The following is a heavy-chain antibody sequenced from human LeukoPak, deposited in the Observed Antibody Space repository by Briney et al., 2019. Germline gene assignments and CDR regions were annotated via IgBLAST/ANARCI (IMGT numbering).Heavy chain of an antibody. V-gene: IGHV4-59*01. CDR3: ARGMYDLQLGAWFDP. D-gene: IGHD3-3*01. Sequence: SETLSLPCTVSGGSISSDYWSWIRQPPGKGLEYIGFIYSSGTSNYNPSLKSRVTMSVDTSKIQLSLELRSVTAADTAVYYCARGMYDLQLGAWFDPWGRGTLVTVSS. J-gene: IGHJ5*02. CDR2: IYSSGTS. CDR1: GGSISSDY.